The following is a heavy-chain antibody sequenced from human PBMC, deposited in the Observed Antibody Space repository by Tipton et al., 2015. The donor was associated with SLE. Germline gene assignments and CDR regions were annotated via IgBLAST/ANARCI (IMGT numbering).Heavy chain of an antibody. CDR3: ARDNSWTSMDV. V-gene: IGHV1-2*02. CDR1: GYSFTTFA. D-gene: IGHD1-20*01. J-gene: IGHJ6*02. CDR2: INPNSGGT. Sequence: QSGPEVKKPGASVKVSCKASGYSFTTFAITWVRQAPGQGLEWMGWINPNSGGTNYAQKFQGRVTMTRDTSISTAYMELSRLRSDDTAVYYCARDNSWTSMDVWGQGTTVTVSS.